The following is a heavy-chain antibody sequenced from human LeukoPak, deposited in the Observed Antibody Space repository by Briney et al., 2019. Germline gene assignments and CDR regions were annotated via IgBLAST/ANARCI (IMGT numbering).Heavy chain of an antibody. V-gene: IGHV4-4*02. J-gene: IGHJ4*02. CDR1: GGSISSSNW. Sequence: SETLSLTCAVSGGSISSSNWWSWVRQPPGKGLEWIGEIYHSGSTNYNPSLKSRVTISVDKSKNQLSLKLSSVTAADTAVYYCARGSGIAVAGTNFDYWGQGTLVTVSS. CDR2: IYHSGST. CDR3: ARGSGIAVAGTNFDY. D-gene: IGHD6-19*01.